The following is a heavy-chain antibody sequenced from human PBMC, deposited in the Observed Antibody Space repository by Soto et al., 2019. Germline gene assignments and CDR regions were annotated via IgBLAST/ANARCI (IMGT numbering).Heavy chain of an antibody. D-gene: IGHD6-6*01. J-gene: IGHJ5*02. CDR3: ARGTYSSSGWFDP. CDR1: GFTFSSFA. CDR2: ISYDGSNK. Sequence: QVQLVESGGGVVQPGRSLRLSCAASGFTFSSFAMHWVRQAPGKGLEWVAVISYDGSNKYYADSVKGRFTISTNNSKNTVYLQMNSLRAEETAVYYCARGTYSSSGWFDPWGQGTLVTVSS. V-gene: IGHV3-30-3*01.